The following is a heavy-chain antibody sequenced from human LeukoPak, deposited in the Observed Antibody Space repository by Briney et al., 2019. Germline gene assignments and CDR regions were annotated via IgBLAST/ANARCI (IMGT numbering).Heavy chain of an antibody. D-gene: IGHD1-26*01. CDR2: ISSSSSYI. Sequence: PGGSLRLSCAASGFTYSSYSMNWVRQAPGKGLEWVSSISSSSSYIYYADSVKGRFTIYRDNGKNSLYLQMNSLRAEDTAVYYCARDLIVGATGAGYYWGQGTLGTVSP. CDR1: GFTYSSYS. J-gene: IGHJ4*02. CDR3: ARDLIVGATGAGYY. V-gene: IGHV3-21*01.